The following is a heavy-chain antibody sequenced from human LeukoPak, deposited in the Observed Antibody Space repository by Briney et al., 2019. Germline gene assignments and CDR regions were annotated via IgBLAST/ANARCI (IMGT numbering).Heavy chain of an antibody. Sequence: GGSLRLSCAASGFTFSSYEMNWVRQVPGKGLEWVSSIVGSSSTYYADSLKGRFTISRDNAKNSLYLQMNSLRAEDTAVYYCARIGAGSSRDYWGQGTLVTVSS. CDR2: IVGSSST. D-gene: IGHD6-13*01. CDR1: GFTFSSYE. CDR3: ARIGAGSSRDY. J-gene: IGHJ4*02. V-gene: IGHV3-21*01.